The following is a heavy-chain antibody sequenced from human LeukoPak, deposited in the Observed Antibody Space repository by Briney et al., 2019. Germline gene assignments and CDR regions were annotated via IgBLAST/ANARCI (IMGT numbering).Heavy chain of an antibody. CDR2: IYHSGST. J-gene: IGHJ6*02. CDR1: GGSISSYY. V-gene: IGHV4-59*12. CDR3: AKDGLSSSWSPGAYYGMDV. D-gene: IGHD6-6*01. Sequence: SETLSLTCTVSGGSISSYYWSWIRQPPGKGLEWIGYIYHSGSTYYNLSLKSRVTISVDRSKNQFSLKLSSVTAADTAVYYCAKDGLSSSWSPGAYYGMDVWGQGTTVTVSS.